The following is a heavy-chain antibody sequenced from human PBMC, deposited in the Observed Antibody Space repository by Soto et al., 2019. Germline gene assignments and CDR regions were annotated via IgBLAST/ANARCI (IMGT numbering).Heavy chain of an antibody. Sequence: QVQLQESGPGLVKPSQTLSLTCTVSGGSISSGDYYWSWIRQPPGKGLEWIGYIYYSGSTYYNPSLKSRVTISVDTSKNQFSLKLSSVTAADTAVFYCARNDYGDQKPPFPDYWGQGTLVTVSS. V-gene: IGHV4-30-4*01. J-gene: IGHJ4*02. D-gene: IGHD4-17*01. CDR2: IYYSGST. CDR1: GGSISSGDYY. CDR3: ARNDYGDQKPPFPDY.